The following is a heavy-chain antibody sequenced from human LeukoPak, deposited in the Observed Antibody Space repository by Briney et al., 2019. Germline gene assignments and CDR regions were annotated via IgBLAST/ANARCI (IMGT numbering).Heavy chain of an antibody. CDR2: IKQDGSTK. Sequence: PGGSLRLSCAASGFTFTNSWMAWVRQAPGKGLEWVANIKQDGSTKHYADSLKGRFAISRGNPKNSLYLQMNNLRADDTAVYYCTRDTDGSLDSWGQGILVTVAS. V-gene: IGHV3-7*01. CDR3: TRDTDGSLDS. CDR1: GFTFTNSW. J-gene: IGHJ4*02. D-gene: IGHD1-26*01.